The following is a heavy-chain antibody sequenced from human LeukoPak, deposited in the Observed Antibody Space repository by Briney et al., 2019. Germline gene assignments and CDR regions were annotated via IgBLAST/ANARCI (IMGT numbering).Heavy chain of an antibody. CDR3: ARVFSSGWNGPEYFQH. J-gene: IGHJ1*01. D-gene: IGHD6-19*01. Sequence: ASVKVSCKASGYTFTSYGISWVRQAPGKGLEWVSVIYSGGSTYYADSVKGRFTISRDNSKNTLYLQMNSLRAEDTAVYYCARVFSSGWNGPEYFQHWGQGTLVTVSS. CDR2: IYSGGST. CDR1: GYTFTSYG. V-gene: IGHV3-53*01.